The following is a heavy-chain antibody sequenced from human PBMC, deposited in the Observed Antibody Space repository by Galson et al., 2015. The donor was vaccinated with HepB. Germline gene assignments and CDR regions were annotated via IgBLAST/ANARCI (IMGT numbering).Heavy chain of an antibody. Sequence: SVKVSCKASGGTFSSYAISWVRQAPGQGLEWMGGIIPIFGTANYAQKFQGRVTITADESTSTAYMELSSLRSEDTAVYYCARGHYNSIAVADAYYYYGMDVWGQGTTVTVSS. CDR2: IIPIFGTA. J-gene: IGHJ6*02. CDR1: GGTFSSYA. CDR3: ARGHYNSIAVADAYYYYGMDV. D-gene: IGHD6-19*01. V-gene: IGHV1-69*13.